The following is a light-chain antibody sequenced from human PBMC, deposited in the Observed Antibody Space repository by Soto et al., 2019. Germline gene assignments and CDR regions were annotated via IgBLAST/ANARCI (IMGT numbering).Light chain of an antibody. V-gene: IGKV1-39*01. CDR2: AAS. CDR3: QQNYITPPIT. CDR1: QSDSRY. J-gene: IGKJ3*01. Sequence: DVQMSLSPCSLSALVGDRVNITCRAIQSDSRYLNSYQHKPGKAPKLLINAASNLRSGVPSRFSGSGSGTDFTLPTDGMQPADYAVYYCQQNYITPPITFGQGTKVD.